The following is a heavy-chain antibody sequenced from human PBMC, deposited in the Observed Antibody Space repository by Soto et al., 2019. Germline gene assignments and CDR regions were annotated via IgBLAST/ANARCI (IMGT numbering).Heavy chain of an antibody. Sequence: QVQLVQSGAEVKKPGASVKVSCKASGYTFTSYAMHWVRQAPGQRLEWMGWINAGNGNTKYSQKFQGRVTITRDTSASTAYMELSSLRSEDTAVYYCARGLVPPNLSYDYVWGSLGSGMDVWGQGTTVTVSS. CDR2: INAGNGNT. V-gene: IGHV1-3*01. J-gene: IGHJ6*02. CDR1: GYTFTSYA. D-gene: IGHD3-16*01. CDR3: ARGLVPPNLSYDYVWGSLGSGMDV.